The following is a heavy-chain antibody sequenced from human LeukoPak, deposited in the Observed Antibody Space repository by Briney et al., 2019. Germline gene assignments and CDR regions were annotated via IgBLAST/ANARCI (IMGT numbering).Heavy chain of an antibody. V-gene: IGHV4-4*02. CDR2: IYHTGST. D-gene: IGHD3-16*01. CDR3: AKSGDYLWDY. Sequence: PSETLSLTCAVSGGSISTNNWWSWLRQPPGKGLEWIGEIYHTGSTNYSPSLRSRVTMSIDKSNNQFSLNLNSVTAADTAVYYCAKSGDYLWDYWGQGTLVTVSS. J-gene: IGHJ4*02. CDR1: GGSISTNNW.